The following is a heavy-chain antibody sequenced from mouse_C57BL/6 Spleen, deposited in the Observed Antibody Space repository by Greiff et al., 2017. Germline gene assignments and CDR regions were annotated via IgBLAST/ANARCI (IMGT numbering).Heavy chain of an antibody. D-gene: IGHD1-1*01. CDR2: INPNNGGT. CDR1: GYTFTDYN. CDR3: ERSGRSNWYFDV. V-gene: IGHV1-22*01. J-gene: IGHJ1*03. Sequence: EVQLLQSGPELVKPGASVKMSCTASGYTFTDYNMYWVQQSHGKSLEWIGYINPNNGGTSYNQTFKGKVTLTVNKSSSTAYLELRSLTSEDSAVCYCERSGRSNWYFDVWGTGTTVTVAS.